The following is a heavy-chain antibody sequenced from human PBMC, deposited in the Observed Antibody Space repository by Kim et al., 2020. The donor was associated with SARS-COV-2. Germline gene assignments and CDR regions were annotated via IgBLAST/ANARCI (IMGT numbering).Heavy chain of an antibody. Sequence: SETLSLTCAVYGGSFSGYYWSWIRQPPGKGLEWIGEINHSGSTNYNPSLKSRVTISVDTSKNQFSLKLSSVTAADTAVYYCARYYGSGSYYPHPYYFDYWGQGTLVTVSS. CDR3: ARYYGSGSYYPHPYYFDY. CDR2: INHSGST. V-gene: IGHV4-34*01. CDR1: GGSFSGYY. D-gene: IGHD3-10*01. J-gene: IGHJ4*02.